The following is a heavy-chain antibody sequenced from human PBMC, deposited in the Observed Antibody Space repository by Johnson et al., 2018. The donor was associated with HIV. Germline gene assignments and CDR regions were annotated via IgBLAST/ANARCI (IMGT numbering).Heavy chain of an antibody. CDR1: GFTFSDHY. D-gene: IGHD1-7*01. CDR3: VRVELGAFDI. CDR2: TRNKANSYTT. Sequence: VQLVESGGGLVKPGGSLRLSCAASGFTFSDHYMDWVRQAPGKGLEWVGRTRNKANSYTTEYAASVKDRFTISRDDSKNSLYLQMNSLKTEDTAVYYCVRVELGAFDIWGQGTMVTVSS. J-gene: IGHJ3*02. V-gene: IGHV3-72*01.